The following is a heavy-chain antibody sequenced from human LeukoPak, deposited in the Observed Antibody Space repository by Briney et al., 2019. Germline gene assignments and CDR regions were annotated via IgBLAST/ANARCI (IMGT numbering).Heavy chain of an antibody. Sequence: ASVKVSCKASGYTFTSYYMHWVRQAPGQGLEWMGWISAYNGNTNYAQKLQGRVTMTTDTSTSTAYMELRSLRSDDTAVYYCARDPSGVSFDYWGQGTLVTVSS. V-gene: IGHV1-18*04. J-gene: IGHJ4*02. D-gene: IGHD3-10*01. CDR3: ARDPSGVSFDY. CDR2: ISAYNGNT. CDR1: GYTFTSYY.